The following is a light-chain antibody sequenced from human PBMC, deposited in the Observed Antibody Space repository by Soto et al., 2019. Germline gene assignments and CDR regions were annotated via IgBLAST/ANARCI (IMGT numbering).Light chain of an antibody. CDR2: AAS. CDR1: QTITTW. Sequence: ILVTLSPATLSACVGDRVTITCRASQTITTWMAWYQQKPGRAPKLLISAASTLQSGVPARFSGGGSETDFTLTISSLQPEDFATYYCQQLNSYPITFGQGTRLEIK. J-gene: IGKJ5*01. V-gene: IGKV1-9*01. CDR3: QQLNSYPIT.